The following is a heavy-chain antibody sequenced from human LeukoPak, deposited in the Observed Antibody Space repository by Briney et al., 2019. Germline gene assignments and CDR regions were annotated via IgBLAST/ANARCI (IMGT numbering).Heavy chain of an antibody. CDR1: GFTFSSFA. V-gene: IGHV3-23*01. J-gene: IGHJ4*02. Sequence: GGSLRLSCAASGFTFSSFAMTWVRQAPGKGLEWVSSISGRGGSTYYADSVKGRFTISRDNSKNTLYLQMNSLRAEDTAIYYCAKSGSHYDFWSGYLVWGQGTLVTVSS. CDR3: AKSGSHYDFWSGYLV. CDR2: ISGRGGST. D-gene: IGHD3-3*01.